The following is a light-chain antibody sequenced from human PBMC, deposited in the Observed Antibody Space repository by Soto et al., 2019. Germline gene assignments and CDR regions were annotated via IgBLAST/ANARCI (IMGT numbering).Light chain of an antibody. V-gene: IGLV2-14*02. CDR1: SSDLGSYNL. CDR2: EGS. J-gene: IGLJ1*01. CDR3: ISYTGSSTSYV. Sequence: QSALTQPASVSGSPGQSITLSCTGTSSDLGSYNLVSWYQQHPGKAPKLMIYEGSKRPSGVSYRFSGSKSGNTASLTISGLQAEDEADYYCISYTGSSTSYVFGSGTKVTVL.